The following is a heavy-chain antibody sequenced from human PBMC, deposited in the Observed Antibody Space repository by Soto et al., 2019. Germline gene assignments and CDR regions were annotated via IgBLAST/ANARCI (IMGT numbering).Heavy chain of an antibody. V-gene: IGHV1-3*01. D-gene: IGHD2-2*01. CDR3: ARGHLAVVPVASWFYYMDV. Sequence: QVQVVQSGAEVQKPGASVKVSCKASGYTFTNYAVHWVRQAPGQRLERMGWINAGNGNTRFSQNLQCRVTITRDTSARTVYMELSSLRSEDTAVYYCARGHLAVVPVASWFYYMDVWGKGTTVTVSS. CDR1: GYTFTNYA. CDR2: INAGNGNT. J-gene: IGHJ6*03.